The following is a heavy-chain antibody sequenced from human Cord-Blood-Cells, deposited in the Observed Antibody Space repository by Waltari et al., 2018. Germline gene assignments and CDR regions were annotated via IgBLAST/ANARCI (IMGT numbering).Heavy chain of an antibody. V-gene: IGHV3-30*04. CDR3: ARAPGSYFDY. CDR2: ISYDGSNK. Sequence: QVQLVESGGGVVQPGRSLGLSCAASGSTFSRYAISWVRRAPGKGREWVAVISYDGSNKYYADSVKGRFTISRDNSKNTLYLQMNSLRAEDTAVYYCARAPGSYFDYWGQGTLVTVSS. D-gene: IGHD3-10*01. J-gene: IGHJ4*02. CDR1: GSTFSRYA.